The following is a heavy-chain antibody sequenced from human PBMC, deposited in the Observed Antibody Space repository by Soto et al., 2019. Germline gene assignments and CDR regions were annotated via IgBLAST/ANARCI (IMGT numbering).Heavy chain of an antibody. Sequence: VQLVQSGAEVKKPGSSVKISCKASGGTFSSYAISWVRQAPGQGLEWMGGIIPIFGTANYAQKFQGRVTITADKSTSTAYMELSSLRSEDTAVYYCARGSYYYDSSGYTAWFDPWGQGTLVTVSS. CDR1: GGTFSSYA. CDR2: IIPIFGTA. CDR3: ARGSYYYDSSGYTAWFDP. D-gene: IGHD3-22*01. V-gene: IGHV1-69*06. J-gene: IGHJ5*02.